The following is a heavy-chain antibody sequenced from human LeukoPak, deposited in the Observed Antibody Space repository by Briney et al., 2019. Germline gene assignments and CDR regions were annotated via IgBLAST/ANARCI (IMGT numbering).Heavy chain of an antibody. CDR1: GFTFSSYG. CDR3: ARGMGFDY. V-gene: IGHV3-30*02. Sequence: PWGSLRLSGAASGFTFSSYGMHWVRQDPGKGLEWVAFIRYDGSNKYYADSVKGRFTISRDNSKNTLYLQMNSLRAEDTAVYYCARGMGFDYWGQGTLVTVSS. D-gene: IGHD5-24*01. CDR2: IRYDGSNK. J-gene: IGHJ4*02.